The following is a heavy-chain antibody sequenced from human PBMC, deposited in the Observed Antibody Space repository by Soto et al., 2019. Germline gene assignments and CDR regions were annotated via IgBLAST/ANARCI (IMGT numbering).Heavy chain of an antibody. CDR3: ARGNRGGSSPYFYYTADV. D-gene: IGHD2-15*01. Sequence: SETLSITCTVSGGSISSYYWSWIRQPPGKGLEWLGYISYSGRIDYNPSLKSRLTISLDTSKSQFSLKLSSVSAAETAVYYCARGNRGGSSPYFYYTADVWGQGTTVTVSS. J-gene: IGHJ6*02. CDR2: ISYSGRI. CDR1: GGSISSYY. V-gene: IGHV4-59*01.